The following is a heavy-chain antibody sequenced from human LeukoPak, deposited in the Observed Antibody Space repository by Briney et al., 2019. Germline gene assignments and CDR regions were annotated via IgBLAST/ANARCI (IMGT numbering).Heavy chain of an antibody. CDR2: IWYDGSNK. D-gene: IGHD6-6*01. Sequence: GGSLRLSCAASGFTFSSYGMHWVRQAPGKGLEWVAVIWYDGSNKYYADSVKGRFTISRDNSKNTLYLQMNSLRAEDTAVYYCAKDVYGSSSLLDYWGQGTLDTVSS. CDR1: GFTFSSYG. CDR3: AKDVYGSSSLLDY. V-gene: IGHV3-33*06. J-gene: IGHJ4*02.